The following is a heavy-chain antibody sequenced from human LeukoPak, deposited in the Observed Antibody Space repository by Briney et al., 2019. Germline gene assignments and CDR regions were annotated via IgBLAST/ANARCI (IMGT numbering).Heavy chain of an antibody. CDR3: AKDRGDYYDI. V-gene: IGHV3-30*02. CDR1: GLTFSSYG. Sequence: GGSLRLSCAASGLTFSSYGMHWVRQAPGKGLEWVAFIRYDGSNKYYADSVKGRFTISRDNSKNTLYLQMNSLRAEDTAVYYCAKDRGDYYDIWGQGTLVTVSS. CDR2: IRYDGSNK. J-gene: IGHJ4*02. D-gene: IGHD3-22*01.